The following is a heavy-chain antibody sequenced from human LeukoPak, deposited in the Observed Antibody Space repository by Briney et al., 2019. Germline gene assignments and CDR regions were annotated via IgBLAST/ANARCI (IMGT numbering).Heavy chain of an antibody. V-gene: IGHV3-9*01. J-gene: IGHJ4*02. Sequence: GRSLRLSCAASGFTFDDYAMHWVRQAPGKGLEWVSGISWNSGSIGYADSVKGRFTISRDNAKNSLYLQMNSLRAEDTAVYYCARDLSGSYYFDYWGQGTLVTVSS. CDR2: ISWNSGSI. D-gene: IGHD1-26*01. CDR3: ARDLSGSYYFDY. CDR1: GFTFDDYA.